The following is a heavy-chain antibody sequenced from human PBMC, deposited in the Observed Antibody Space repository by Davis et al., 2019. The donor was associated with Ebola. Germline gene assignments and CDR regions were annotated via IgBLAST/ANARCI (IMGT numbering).Heavy chain of an antibody. CDR2: TYYNSKWYN. CDR3: ARGWLRTGLDI. CDR1: GDTVPINSAG. V-gene: IGHV6-1*01. J-gene: IGHJ3*02. D-gene: IGHD5-24*01. Sequence: HSQIPSLTRAIPGDTVPINSAGWNWIRQSPSRGLEWLGRTYYNSKWYNDYAPSVKSRTTINPDTSKNQFSLQLNSVTPEDTAVYYCARGWLRTGLDIWGQGTMVIVSS.